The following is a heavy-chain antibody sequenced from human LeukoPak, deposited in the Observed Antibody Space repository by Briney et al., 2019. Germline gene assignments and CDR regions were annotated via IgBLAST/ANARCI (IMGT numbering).Heavy chain of an antibody. J-gene: IGHJ4*02. V-gene: IGHV4-34*01. D-gene: IGHD6-19*01. CDR1: GGSISSYY. CDR2: INHSGST. CDR3: ARHKKYSSGWYGRYFDY. Sequence: SETLSLTCTVSGGSISSYYWSWIRQPPGKGLEWIGEINHSGSTNYNPSLKSRVTISVDTSKNQFSLKLSSVTAADTAVYYCARHKKYSSGWYGRYFDYWGQGTLVTVSS.